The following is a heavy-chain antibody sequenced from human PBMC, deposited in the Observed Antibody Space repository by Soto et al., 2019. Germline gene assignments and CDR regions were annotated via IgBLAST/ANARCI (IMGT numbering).Heavy chain of an antibody. J-gene: IGHJ1*01. CDR1: GGSITNFY. D-gene: IGHD2-21*02. Sequence: QVRLQEPGPRLVKPSETLSLTCTVAGGSITNFYWSWVRQPAGKGLEWIGRIYSSGTTNYNPSLKSRVTMSVDTSTDQFSLKLTSVTAADTAVYFCARGPFCGGDCYFGVWGQGTQVTVSS. CDR3: ARGPFCGGDCYFGV. CDR2: IYSSGTT. V-gene: IGHV4-4*07.